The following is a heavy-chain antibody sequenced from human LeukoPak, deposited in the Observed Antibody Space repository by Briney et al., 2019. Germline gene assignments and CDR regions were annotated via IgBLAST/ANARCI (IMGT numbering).Heavy chain of an antibody. CDR1: GGSFSGYY. J-gene: IGHJ5*02. V-gene: IGHV4-34*01. Sequence: SETLSLTCAVYGGSFSGYYWSWIRQPPGKGLEWIGEINHSGSTNYNPSLKSRVTISVGTSKNQFSLKLSSVTAADTAVYYCAREREDIVVVPAAIRRDWFDPWGQGTLVTVSS. CDR3: AREREDIVVVPAAIRRDWFDP. D-gene: IGHD2-2*02. CDR2: INHSGST.